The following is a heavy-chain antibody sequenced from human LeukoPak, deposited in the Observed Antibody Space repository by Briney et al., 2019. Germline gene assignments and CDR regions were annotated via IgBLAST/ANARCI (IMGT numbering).Heavy chain of an antibody. CDR3: ARDTRPVMIVVPGYFVY. J-gene: IGHJ4*02. V-gene: IGHV3-30-3*01. CDR1: GFTFSSYA. Sequence: GGSLRLSCAASGFTFSSYAMHWVRQAPGKGLEWVAVISYDGSNKYYADSVKGRFTISRDNSKNTLYLQMNSLRAEDTAVYYCARDTRPVMIVVPGYFVYWGQGTLVTVSS. CDR2: ISYDGSNK. D-gene: IGHD3-22*01.